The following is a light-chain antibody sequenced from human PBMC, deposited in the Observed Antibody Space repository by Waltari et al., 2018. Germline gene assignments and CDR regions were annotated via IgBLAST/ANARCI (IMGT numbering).Light chain of an antibody. CDR3: GTWDSSLSAGV. CDR2: DNN. J-gene: IGLJ3*02. Sequence: QSVLTQPPSVSAAPGQKVTISCSGSNSKLLIYDNNKRPSGIPDRFSGSTSGTSAPLGITGLQTGDEADYYCGTWDSSLSAGVFGGGTKLTVL. V-gene: IGLV1-51*01. CDR1: NS.